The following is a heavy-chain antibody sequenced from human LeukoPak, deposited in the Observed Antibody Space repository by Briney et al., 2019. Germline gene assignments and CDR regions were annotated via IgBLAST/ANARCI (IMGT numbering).Heavy chain of an antibody. Sequence: GGSLRLSCAASGFTFSSHAMHWVRQAPGKGLGWVAVISSDGSNKYYADSVKGRFTISRDNSKNTLYLQMNSLRAEDTAVYYCARGTYSSSFYYFAYWGQGTLVTVSS. CDR3: ARGTYSSSFYYFAY. CDR2: ISSDGSNK. V-gene: IGHV3-30*04. D-gene: IGHD6-6*01. J-gene: IGHJ4*02. CDR1: GFTFSSHA.